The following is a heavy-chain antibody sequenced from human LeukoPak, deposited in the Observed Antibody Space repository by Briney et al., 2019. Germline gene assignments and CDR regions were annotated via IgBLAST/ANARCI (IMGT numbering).Heavy chain of an antibody. Sequence: GGSLRLSCAASGFTFRSYAMSWVRQAPGKGLEWVSTFSTTDDSTYYSDSVKGRFTISRDNSKNTLYLQMNSLRAEDTAIYYCARDYYDSSGYYLYNWFDPWGQGTLVTVSS. J-gene: IGHJ5*02. D-gene: IGHD3-22*01. CDR2: FSTTDDST. V-gene: IGHV3-23*01. CDR1: GFTFRSYA. CDR3: ARDYYDSSGYYLYNWFDP.